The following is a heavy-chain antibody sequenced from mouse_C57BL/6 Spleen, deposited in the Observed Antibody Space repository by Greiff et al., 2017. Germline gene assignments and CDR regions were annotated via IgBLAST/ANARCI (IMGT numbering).Heavy chain of an antibody. D-gene: IGHD1-1*01. CDR1: GYAFSSYW. CDR3: ARDPRTRSHYAMDY. Sequence: QVQLQQSGAELVKPGASVKISCKASGYAFSSYWLNWVKQRPGKGLEWIGQIYPGDGDTNYNGKFKGKATLTADKSSSTAYMQLSSLTSEDSAVYFCARDPRTRSHYAMDYWGQGTSVTVSS. CDR2: IYPGDGDT. V-gene: IGHV1-80*01. J-gene: IGHJ4*01.